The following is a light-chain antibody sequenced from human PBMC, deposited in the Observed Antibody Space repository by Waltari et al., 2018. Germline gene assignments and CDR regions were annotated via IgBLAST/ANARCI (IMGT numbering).Light chain of an antibody. CDR2: AAS. V-gene: IGKV3-20*01. J-gene: IGKJ4*01. Sequence: CRASQSVSSAYVAWDQQKPGQAPRLLIFAASSTAPGIPDMFSGSGPGAAFSLTITRVEPEDSAVYYCQQYGRAPLTFGGGTKVEIK. CDR3: QQYGRAPLT. CDR1: QSVSSAY.